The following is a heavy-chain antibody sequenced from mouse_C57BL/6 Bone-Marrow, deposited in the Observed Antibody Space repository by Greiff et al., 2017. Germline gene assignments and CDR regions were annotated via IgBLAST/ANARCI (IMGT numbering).Heavy chain of an antibody. V-gene: IGHV1-69*01. D-gene: IGHD1-1*01. Sequence: QVQLQQPGAELVMPGASVKLSCKASGYTFTSYWMHWVKQRPGQGLEWIGEIDPSDSYTNSNQKFKGKSTLTVDKSSSTAYMQLSILTSEDSAVYYCARDGSSYDWFAYWGQGTLVTVSA. CDR3: ARDGSSYDWFAY. J-gene: IGHJ3*01. CDR1: GYTFTSYW. CDR2: IDPSDSYT.